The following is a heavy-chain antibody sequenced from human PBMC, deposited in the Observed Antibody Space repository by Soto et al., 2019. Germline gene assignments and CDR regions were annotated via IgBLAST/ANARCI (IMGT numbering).Heavy chain of an antibody. Sequence: QVQLQESGPGLVKPSQTLSLTCTVSGGSISSGGYYWSWIRQHPGKGLEWIGYIYYSGSTYYNPSLKSRVTISVDTSKNQFSLKLSSVTAADTAVYYCARAHVNYYDSSGYFHHDAFDIWGQGTMVTVSS. CDR3: ARAHVNYYDSSGYFHHDAFDI. CDR1: GGSISSGGYY. J-gene: IGHJ3*02. CDR2: IYYSGST. V-gene: IGHV4-31*03. D-gene: IGHD3-22*01.